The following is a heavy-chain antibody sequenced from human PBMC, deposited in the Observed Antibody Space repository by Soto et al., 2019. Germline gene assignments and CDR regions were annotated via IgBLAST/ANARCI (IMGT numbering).Heavy chain of an antibody. Sequence: PXESLKISCKGSGYSFTTYWISWVRQMPGKGLEWMGRIDPSDSYTNYSPSFQGHVTISADKSISTAYLQWSSLKASDSAVYYCAKGFWSGRLYYGLDVWGQGTTVTVSS. CDR3: AKGFWSGRLYYGLDV. CDR1: GYSFTTYW. V-gene: IGHV5-10-1*01. J-gene: IGHJ6*02. CDR2: IDPSDSYT. D-gene: IGHD3-3*01.